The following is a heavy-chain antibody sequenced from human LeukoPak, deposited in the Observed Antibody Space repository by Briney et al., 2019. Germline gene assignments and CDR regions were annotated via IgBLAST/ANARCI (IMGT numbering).Heavy chain of an antibody. Sequence: ASVKVSCKASGYTFTDYYMHWVRQAPGQGLEWMGWISVYNGNTNYARELQGRLTMTTDTSTSTAYMELRSLRSDDTAMYYCACYYYDSSGYPRPWFDPWGQGTLVIVSS. CDR3: ACYYYDSSGYPRPWFDP. D-gene: IGHD3-22*01. CDR1: GYTFTDYY. CDR2: ISVYNGNT. J-gene: IGHJ5*02. V-gene: IGHV1-18*04.